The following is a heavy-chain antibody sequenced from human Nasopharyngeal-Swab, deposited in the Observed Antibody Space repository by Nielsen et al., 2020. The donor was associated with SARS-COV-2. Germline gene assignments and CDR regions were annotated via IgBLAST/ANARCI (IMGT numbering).Heavy chain of an antibody. CDR1: GFTFSSYW. J-gene: IGHJ4*02. V-gene: IGHV3-74*01. CDR2: INSDGSST. D-gene: IGHD4-11*01. Sequence: GGSLRLSCAASGFTFSSYWMHWVRQAPGKGLVWVSRINSDGSSTSYADSVKGRFTISRDNAKNTLYLQMNSLRAEDTAVYYCARASSFYSNYFDYWGQGTLVTVSS. CDR3: ARASSFYSNYFDY.